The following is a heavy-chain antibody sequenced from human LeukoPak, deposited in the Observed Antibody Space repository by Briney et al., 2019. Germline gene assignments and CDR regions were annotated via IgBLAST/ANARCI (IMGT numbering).Heavy chain of an antibody. Sequence: GGSLRLSCAASGFTFSSYSMNWVRQAPGKGLEWVSSISSSSSYIYYADSVKGRFTISRDNAKNSLYLQMNSLRAEDTAVYYCARDVGGSSGWYGDSWYFDYWGQGTLVTVSS. J-gene: IGHJ4*02. CDR1: GFTFSSYS. CDR2: ISSSSSYI. V-gene: IGHV3-21*01. CDR3: ARDVGGSSGWYGDSWYFDY. D-gene: IGHD6-19*01.